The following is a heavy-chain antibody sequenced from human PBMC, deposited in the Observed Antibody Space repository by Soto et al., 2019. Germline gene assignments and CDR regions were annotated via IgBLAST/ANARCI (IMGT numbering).Heavy chain of an antibody. V-gene: IGHV5-10-1*01. Sequence: PGESLKISFKGSGYSFTSYLISWVRQMPVKGLEWMGRIDPSDSYTNYSPSFQGHVTISADKSISTAYLQWSSLKAPDTAMYYCASPLYSGSYSYGMDVWGQGTTVTVSS. CDR3: ASPLYSGSYSYGMDV. D-gene: IGHD1-26*01. CDR2: IDPSDSYT. CDR1: GYSFTSYL. J-gene: IGHJ6*02.